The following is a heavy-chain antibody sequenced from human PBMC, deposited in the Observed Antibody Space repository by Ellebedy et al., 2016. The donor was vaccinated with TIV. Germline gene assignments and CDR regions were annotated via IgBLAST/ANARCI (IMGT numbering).Heavy chain of an antibody. CDR1: GFTFSTYW. CDR3: ARRNPSGYDPFLDS. CDR2: INDDGSTT. V-gene: IGHV3-74*01. J-gene: IGHJ4*02. D-gene: IGHD5-12*01. Sequence: HTGGSLRLSCAASGFTFSTYWMLWVRQAPGKGLVWISHINDDGSTTTYADSVEGRFTISRDNAKITLFLQMNSLSAEDTAQYYCARRNPSGYDPFLDSWGQGTLVTVAS.